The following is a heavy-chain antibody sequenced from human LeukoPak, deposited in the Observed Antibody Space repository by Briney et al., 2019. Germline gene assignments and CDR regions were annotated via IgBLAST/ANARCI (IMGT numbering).Heavy chain of an antibody. J-gene: IGHJ4*02. CDR2: IYYSGST. V-gene: IGHV4-61*01. Sequence: KSSETLSLTCTVSGGSVSSGSYYWSWIRQPPGKGLEWIGYIYYSGSTNYNPSLKSRVTISVDTSKNQFSLKLSSVTAADTAVYYCARDSPNWGNDYWGQGTLVTVSS. D-gene: IGHD7-27*01. CDR1: GGSVSSGSYY. CDR3: ARDSPNWGNDY.